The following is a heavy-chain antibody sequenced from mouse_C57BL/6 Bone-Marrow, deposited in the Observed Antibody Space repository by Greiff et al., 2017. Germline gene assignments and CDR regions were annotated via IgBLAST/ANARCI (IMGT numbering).Heavy chain of an antibody. CDR3: ARGYYAMDY. CDR2: INPNNGGT. Sequence: VHVKQSGPELVKPGASVKMSCKASGYTFTDYNMHWVKQSHGKSLEWIGYINPNNGGTSYNQKFKGKATLTVNKSSSTAYMELRSLTSEDSAVYYCARGYYAMDYWGQGTSVTVSS. V-gene: IGHV1-22*01. CDR1: GYTFTDYN. J-gene: IGHJ4*01.